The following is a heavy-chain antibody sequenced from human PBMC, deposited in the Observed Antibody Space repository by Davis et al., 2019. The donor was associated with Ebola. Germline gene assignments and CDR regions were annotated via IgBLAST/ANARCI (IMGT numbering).Heavy chain of an antibody. D-gene: IGHD6-19*01. V-gene: IGHV4-59*08. J-gene: IGHJ5*02. Sequence: GSLRLSCTVSGGSISSYYWSWIRQPPGKGLEWIGYIYYSGSTNYNPSLKSRVTISVDTSKNQFSLKLSSVTAADTAVYYCARGPSWAGVDPWGQGTLVTVSS. CDR3: ARGPSWAGVDP. CDR1: GGSISSYY. CDR2: IYYSGST.